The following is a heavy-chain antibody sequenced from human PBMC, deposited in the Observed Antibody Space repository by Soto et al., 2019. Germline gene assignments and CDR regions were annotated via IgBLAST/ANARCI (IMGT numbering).Heavy chain of an antibody. CDR1: GGSISSGDYY. CDR3: ARGIVDVVVPAALFDP. Sequence: SETLSLTCTVSGGSISSGDYYWSWIRQPPGKGLEWIGYIYYSGSTNYNPSLKSRVTISVDTSKNQFSLKLSSVTAADTAVYYCARGIVDVVVPAALFDPWGQGTLVTVSS. V-gene: IGHV4-61*08. J-gene: IGHJ5*02. D-gene: IGHD2-2*01. CDR2: IYYSGST.